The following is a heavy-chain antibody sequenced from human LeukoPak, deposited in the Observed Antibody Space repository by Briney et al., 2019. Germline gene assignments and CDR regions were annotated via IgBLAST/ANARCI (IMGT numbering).Heavy chain of an antibody. CDR2: IYTSGST. V-gene: IGHV4-61*02. J-gene: IGHJ3*01. CDR1: GGSISSGSYY. Sequence: SETLSLTCTVSGGSISSGSYYWSWIRQPAGKGLEWIGRIYTSGSTNYNPSLKSRVIISIDTSKNQFSLRLSSVTAADTAVYYCARENDRYGRIDYWGQGTMVTVSS. D-gene: IGHD5-18*01. CDR3: ARENDRYGRIDY.